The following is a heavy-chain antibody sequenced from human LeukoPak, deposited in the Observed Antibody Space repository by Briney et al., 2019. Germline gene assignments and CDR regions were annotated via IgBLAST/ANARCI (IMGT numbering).Heavy chain of an antibody. CDR1: GFTFSSHW. D-gene: IGHD3-22*01. CDR3: ARGGTELVIPTY. Sequence: GGSLRLSCAASGFTFSSHWMSWVRQAPGKGLEWVANIKQGGSEKYYVDSVKGRFTISRDNAKNSLYLQMNSLGAEDTAVYFCARGGTELVIPTYWGQGILVTVSS. CDR2: IKQGGSEK. V-gene: IGHV3-7*01. J-gene: IGHJ4*02.